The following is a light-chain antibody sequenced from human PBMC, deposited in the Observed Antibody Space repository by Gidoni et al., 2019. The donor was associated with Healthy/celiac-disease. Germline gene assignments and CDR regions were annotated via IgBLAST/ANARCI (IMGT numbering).Light chain of an antibody. V-gene: IGLV1-40*01. Sequence: QSVLTQPPSVSGAPGQRVTISCTGSSSNIGAGYDVHWYQQLPGTSPNLLIYGNSNRPSGVPDRFSGSKSGTSASLAITGLQAEDEVDYYCQSYDSSLLYVFGTGTKVTVL. CDR1: SSNIGAGYD. J-gene: IGLJ1*01. CDR3: QSYDSSLLYV. CDR2: GNS.